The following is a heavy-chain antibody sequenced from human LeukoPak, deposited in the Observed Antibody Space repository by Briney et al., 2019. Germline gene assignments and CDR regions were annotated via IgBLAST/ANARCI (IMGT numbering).Heavy chain of an antibody. CDR3: ARDLEWEQHNAFDI. CDR1: GYTLTELS. V-gene: IGHV1-24*01. CDR2: FDPEDGET. Sequence: DSVKVSCKVSGYTLTELSMHWVRQAPGKGLEWMGGFDPEDGETIYAQKFQGRVTMTEDTSTDTAYMELRSLRSDDTAVYYCARDLEWEQHNAFDIWGQGTMVTVSS. J-gene: IGHJ3*02. D-gene: IGHD1-26*01.